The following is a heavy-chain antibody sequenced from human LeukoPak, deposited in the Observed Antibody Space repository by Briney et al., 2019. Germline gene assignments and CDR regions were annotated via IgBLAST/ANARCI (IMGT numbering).Heavy chain of an antibody. CDR1: GGSISSGGYY. J-gene: IGHJ4*02. Sequence: PSETLSLTCTVSGGSISSGGYYWSWIRQHPGKGLEWIGYIYYSGSTYYNPSLKSRVTISVDTSKNQFSLKLSSVTAADTAVYYCARSPYSYYDFWSGPYTPFDYWGQGTLVTVSS. CDR2: IYYSGST. D-gene: IGHD3-3*01. V-gene: IGHV4-31*03. CDR3: ARSPYSYYDFWSGPYTPFDY.